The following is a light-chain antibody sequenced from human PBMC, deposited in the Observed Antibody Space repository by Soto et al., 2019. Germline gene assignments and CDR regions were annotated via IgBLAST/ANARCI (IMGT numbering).Light chain of an antibody. CDR3: QQYGRSRP. V-gene: IGKV3-20*01. Sequence: TQYTRTLSLAPVERATLSCRASQSLSSIYLACYQQKPGHAPRLLIYGASSRATGIPDRFSGSGSGTDFTLIISRLEPEDFAVYYCQQYGRSRPFAQGSKVDIK. CDR1: QSLSSIY. J-gene: IGKJ1*01. CDR2: GAS.